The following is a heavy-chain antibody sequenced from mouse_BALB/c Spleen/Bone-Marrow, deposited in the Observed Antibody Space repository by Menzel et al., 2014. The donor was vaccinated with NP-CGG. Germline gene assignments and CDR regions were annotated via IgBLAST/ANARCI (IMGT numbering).Heavy chain of an antibody. J-gene: IGHJ2*01. CDR3: ARVYYGNLDY. D-gene: IGHD2-1*01. Sequence: QVQLQQPGAELVRPGSSVKISCKASGYAFSNFWMNWVKQRPGQSLEWIGQIHPGDGDTNNNGKFKGKATLTTDKSSSTAYMQLSSLSSEDSAVYFCARVYYGNLDYWGQGTTLTVSS. V-gene: IGHV1-80*01. CDR2: IHPGDGDT. CDR1: GYAFSNFW.